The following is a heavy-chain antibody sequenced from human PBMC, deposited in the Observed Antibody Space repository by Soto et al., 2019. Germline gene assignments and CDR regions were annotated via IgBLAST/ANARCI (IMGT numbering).Heavy chain of an antibody. CDR1: GFIVSARY. CDR3: ARCSGWYGQCYFDC. V-gene: IGHV3-53*02. J-gene: IGHJ4*02. CDR2: IYSDGRT. D-gene: IGHD6-13*01. Sequence: DVQLVGTGGGLIQPGGSLRLSCAATGFIVSARYMSWVRQAPGKGLEWVSVIYSDGRTYYADSVKGRFTISRDNSKNTLYLQMNSLSAEDTAVYYCARCSGWYGQCYFDCCGQGTLVTVSS.